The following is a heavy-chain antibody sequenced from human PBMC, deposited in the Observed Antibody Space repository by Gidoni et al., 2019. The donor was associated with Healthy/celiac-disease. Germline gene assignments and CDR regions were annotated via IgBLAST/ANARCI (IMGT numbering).Heavy chain of an antibody. D-gene: IGHD7-27*01. CDR2: IYYSGST. J-gene: IGHJ6*03. V-gene: IGHV4-61*01. CDR1: GGSVSSGSYY. CDR3: ARAPTGEQYYYYYYMDV. Sequence: QVQLQESGPGLVKPSETLSLTCTVSGGSVSSGSYYWGWIRQPPGKGLEWIGYIYYSGSTNYNPSLKSRVTISVDTSKNQFSLKLSSVTAADTAVYYCARAPTGEQYYYYYYMDVWGKGTTVTVSS.